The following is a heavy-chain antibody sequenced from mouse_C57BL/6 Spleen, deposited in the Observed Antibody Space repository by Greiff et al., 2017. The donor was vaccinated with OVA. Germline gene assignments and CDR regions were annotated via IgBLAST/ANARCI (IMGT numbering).Heavy chain of an antibody. CDR2: IYPGDGDT. J-gene: IGHJ2*01. Sequence: QVQLKESGPELVKPGASVKISCKASGYAFSSSWMNWVQQRPGKGLEWIGRIYPGDGDTNYNGKFKGKATLTADKSSSTAYMQLSSLTSEDSAVYFCARDDAYYGSPFDYWGQGTTLTVSS. CDR1: GYAFSSSW. D-gene: IGHD1-1*01. V-gene: IGHV1-82*01. CDR3: ARDDAYYGSPFDY.